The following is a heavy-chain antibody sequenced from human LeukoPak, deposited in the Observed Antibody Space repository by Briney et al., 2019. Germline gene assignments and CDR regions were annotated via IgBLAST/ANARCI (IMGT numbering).Heavy chain of an antibody. Sequence: GGSLRLSCAASGFTFSSYAIHWVRQAPGKGLEWVAVISYDGSNKYYADSVKGRFTISRDNSKNTLYLQMNSLRAEDTALYYCARFYPATWGQGTLVTVSS. CDR2: ISYDGSNK. V-gene: IGHV3-30-3*01. CDR3: ARFYPAT. CDR1: GFTFSSYA. J-gene: IGHJ4*02. D-gene: IGHD1-1*01.